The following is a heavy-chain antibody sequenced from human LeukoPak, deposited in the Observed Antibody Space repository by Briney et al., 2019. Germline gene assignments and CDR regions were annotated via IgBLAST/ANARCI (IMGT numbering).Heavy chain of an antibody. CDR1: GFTFSSYG. D-gene: IGHD1-26*01. Sequence: GGSLRLSCAASGFTFSSYGMHWVRQAPGKGLEWVAVIWYDGSNKYYADSVKGRFTISGDNSKNTLYLQMNSLRAEDTAVFYCAKDGSLKAITYMDVWGKGTTVTVSS. CDR2: IWYDGSNK. V-gene: IGHV3-33*06. J-gene: IGHJ6*03. CDR3: AKDGSLKAITYMDV.